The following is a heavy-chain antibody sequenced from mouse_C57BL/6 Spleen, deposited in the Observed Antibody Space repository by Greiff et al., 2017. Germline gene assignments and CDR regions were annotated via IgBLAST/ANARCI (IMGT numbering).Heavy chain of an antibody. CDR1: GYSITSDY. CDR2: ISYSGST. J-gene: IGHJ1*03. D-gene: IGHD2-5*01. CDR3: ARSYSNYENWYFDV. V-gene: IGHV3-8*01. Sequence: VQLKESGPGLAKPSQTLSLTCSVTGYSITSDYWNWIQKFPGNKLEYMGYISYSGSTYYNPSLKSRISITRDTSKNQYYLQLNSVTTEDTATYYCARSYSNYENWYFDVWGTGTTVTVSS.